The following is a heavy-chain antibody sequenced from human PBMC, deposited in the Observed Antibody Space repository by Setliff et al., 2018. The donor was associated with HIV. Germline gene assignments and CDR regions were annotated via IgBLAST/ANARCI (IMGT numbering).Heavy chain of an antibody. V-gene: IGHV3-20*04. CDR2: INWKGGDP. Sequence: PGGSLRLSCEASGFNFDDHGMTWVRQGPGKGLEWVSLINWKGGDPAYADSVKGRFTISRDNAKNSVYLQMNSLGAEDTAFYYCARVRDSTGYTASDVWGQGTTVTVSS. J-gene: IGHJ6*02. CDR1: GFNFDDHG. D-gene: IGHD3-22*01. CDR3: ARVRDSTGYTASDV.